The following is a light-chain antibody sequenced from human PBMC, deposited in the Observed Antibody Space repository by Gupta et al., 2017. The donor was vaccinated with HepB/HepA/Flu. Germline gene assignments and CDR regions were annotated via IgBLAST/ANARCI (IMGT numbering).Light chain of an antibody. J-gene: IGLJ1*01. Sequence: QSALTQPASVSGSPGQSITIPCTGTSSDVGRYNFVSWYQHHPGKAPQLMIYDVSYRPSGVSDRFSGSKSGNTASLTISGLRAEDEAYYYCSSYTSTNTNVFGPGTQVIVL. V-gene: IGLV2-14*03. CDR1: SSDVGRYNF. CDR3: SSYTSTNTNV. CDR2: DVS.